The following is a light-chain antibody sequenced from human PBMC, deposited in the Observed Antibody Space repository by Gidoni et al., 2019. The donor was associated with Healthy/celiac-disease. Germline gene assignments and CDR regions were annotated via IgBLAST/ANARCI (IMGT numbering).Light chain of an antibody. CDR1: SSNIGNND. Sequence: QSVLTQPPAVSADPGQKVTISCSGSSSNIGNNDVSWYQQLPGTAPKLLIYDNNKRPSGIPDRFSGSKSGTSATLGIAGLQNGDEADYYCGTWDSSLSAVVFGGGTKLTVL. J-gene: IGLJ2*01. CDR3: GTWDSSLSAVV. CDR2: DNN. V-gene: IGLV1-51*01.